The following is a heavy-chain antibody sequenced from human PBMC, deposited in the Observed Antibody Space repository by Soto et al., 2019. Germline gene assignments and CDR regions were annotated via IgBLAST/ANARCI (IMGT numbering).Heavy chain of an antibody. CDR3: ARGWGSGWLEFFES. J-gene: IGHJ4*02. Sequence: GWSLRLSCSASLFTFSSYAMSWVVNSPGKGLEWVSVIYRGGGTYYVDSVKGRFTISRDNSENTLYLQMNSLRADDTAVYYCARGWGSGWLEFFESWGQGALVTVSS. D-gene: IGHD6-19*01. V-gene: IGHV3-23*03. CDR1: LFTFSSYA. CDR2: IYRGGGT.